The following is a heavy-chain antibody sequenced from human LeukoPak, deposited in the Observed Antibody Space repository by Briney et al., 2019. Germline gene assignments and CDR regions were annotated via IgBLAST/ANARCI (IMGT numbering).Heavy chain of an antibody. CDR1: GYSFTDNY. J-gene: IGHJ4*02. Sequence: ASVKVSCKASGYSFTDNYMHWVRQAPGQGLEWMGRINTNSGGTNYAQRFQGRVTMTRNTSISTVYMELRRLRSDDTAVYYCARVDIGYWGQGTLVTVSS. D-gene: IGHD5-12*01. CDR3: ARVDIGY. V-gene: IGHV1-2*06. CDR2: INTNSGGT.